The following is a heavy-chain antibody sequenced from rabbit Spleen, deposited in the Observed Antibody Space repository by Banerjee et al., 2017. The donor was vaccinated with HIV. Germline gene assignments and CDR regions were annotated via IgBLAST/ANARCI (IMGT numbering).Heavy chain of an antibody. D-gene: IGHD6-1*01. J-gene: IGHJ4*01. Sequence: QSLEESGGDLVKPGASLTLTCTASGSDISSYAISWVRQAPGKGLEWIGDIYPGFGITNYANSVKGRFTISKTSSTTVTLQMTSLTAADTATYFCGRSSDAGYAGYAYGFNLWGPGTLVTVS. V-gene: IGHV1S40*01. CDR2: IYPGFGIT. CDR1: GSDISSYA. CDR3: GRSSDAGYAGYAYGFNL.